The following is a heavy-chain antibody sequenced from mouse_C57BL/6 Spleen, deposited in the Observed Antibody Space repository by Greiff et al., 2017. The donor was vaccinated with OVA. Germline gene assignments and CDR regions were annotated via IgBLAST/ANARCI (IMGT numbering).Heavy chain of an antibody. V-gene: IGHV3-1*01. D-gene: IGHD1-1*01. J-gene: IGHJ2*01. CDR1: GYSITSGYD. CDR2: ISYSGST. CDR3: ARGGEFGTTVVAPFDD. Sequence: VQLKESGPGMVKPSQSLSLTCTVTGYSITSGYDWHWIRHFPGNKLEWMGYISYSGSTNYNPSLKSRISITHDPSKNHFFLKLNSVTTEDTATYYCARGGEFGTTVVAPFDDWGQGTTLTVSS.